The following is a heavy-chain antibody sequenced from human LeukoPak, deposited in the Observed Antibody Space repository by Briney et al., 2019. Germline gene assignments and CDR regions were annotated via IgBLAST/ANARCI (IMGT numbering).Heavy chain of an antibody. CDR3: ARSSPFFSGKDYGDGRSAFDY. V-gene: IGHV3-33*08. D-gene: IGHD4-17*01. CDR2: IWYDGSNK. J-gene: IGHJ4*02. Sequence: GRSLRLSCAASGFTFSSYAMHWVRQAPGKGLEWVAVIWYDGSNKYYADSVKGRFTISRDNSKNTLYLQMNSLRAEDTAVYYCARSSPFFSGKDYGDGRSAFDYWGQGTLVTVSS. CDR1: GFTFSSYA.